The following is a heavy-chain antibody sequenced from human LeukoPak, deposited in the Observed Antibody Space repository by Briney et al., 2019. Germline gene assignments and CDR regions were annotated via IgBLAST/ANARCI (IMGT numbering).Heavy chain of an antibody. CDR2: IYTSGST. CDR1: GGSISSYY. Sequence: PSETLSLTCTVPGGSISSYYWSWIRQPAGKGLEWIGRIYTSGSTNYNPSLKSRVTMSVDTSKNQFSLKLSSVTAADTAVYYCARDYPVYDYVWGSYRVDAFDIWGQGTMVTVSS. CDR3: ARDYPVYDYVWGSYRVDAFDI. J-gene: IGHJ3*02. D-gene: IGHD3-16*02. V-gene: IGHV4-4*07.